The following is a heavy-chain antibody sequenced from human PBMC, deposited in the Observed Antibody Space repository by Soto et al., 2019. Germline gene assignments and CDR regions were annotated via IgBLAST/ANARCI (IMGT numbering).Heavy chain of an antibody. V-gene: IGHV4-30-4*01. CDR2: IYYRGST. Sequence: QVQLQESGPGLVKASQTLSLTCTVSGGSTSSGDSLWGWIRQPPGKGLEWIGYIYYRGSTHYNPSLKSRVTISIDSSKNQFSLKLSSVTAADTAVYFCARAPYYDSSPWGYWGQGTLVTVSS. J-gene: IGHJ4*02. CDR1: GGSTSSGDSL. D-gene: IGHD3-22*01. CDR3: ARAPYYDSSPWGY.